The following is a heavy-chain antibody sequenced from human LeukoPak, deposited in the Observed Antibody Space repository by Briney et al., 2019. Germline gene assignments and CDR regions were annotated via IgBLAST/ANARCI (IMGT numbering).Heavy chain of an antibody. CDR2: IIPIFGTA. Sequence: VASVKVSCKASGGTFSSYAISWVRQAPGQGLEWMGRIIPIFGTANYAQKFQGRVTITTDESTSTAYMELSSLRSEDTAVYYCARDGSIVGAYYWGQGTLVTVSS. J-gene: IGHJ4*02. CDR3: ARDGSIVGAYY. CDR1: GGTFSSYA. D-gene: IGHD1-26*01. V-gene: IGHV1-69*05.